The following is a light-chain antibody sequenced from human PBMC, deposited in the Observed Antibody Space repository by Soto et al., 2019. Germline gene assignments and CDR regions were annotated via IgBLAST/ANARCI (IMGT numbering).Light chain of an antibody. J-gene: IGKJ4*01. CDR2: SAS. CDR1: QGTRNN. CDR3: LQHNTYPFT. Sequence: DLQMTQSPPSLSASVGDRVTITCRASQGTRNNLGLYQQKPGKAPMRQLYSASTLHPGVPSRFSGSASRTEFTPTLGSLQPEDFATYNCLQHNTYPFTFGGGTKVAIK. V-gene: IGKV1-17*01.